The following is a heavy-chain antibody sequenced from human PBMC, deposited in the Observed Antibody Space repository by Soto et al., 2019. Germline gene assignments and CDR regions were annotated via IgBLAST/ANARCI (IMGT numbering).Heavy chain of an antibody. V-gene: IGHV3-23*01. J-gene: IGHJ4*02. CDR3: VPLCRYCSTTAPS. CDR2: ISGNGGDYT. Sequence: GGSLRLSCAASGFTFSTYAMSWVRQAQRKGLEWVSAISGNGGDYTYYADSVKGRFTISRDNSKNTLYLQMNSLRAEDTAVYYCVPLCRYCSTTAPSWGQGPLVTVS. D-gene: IGHD2-2*01. CDR1: GFTFSTYA.